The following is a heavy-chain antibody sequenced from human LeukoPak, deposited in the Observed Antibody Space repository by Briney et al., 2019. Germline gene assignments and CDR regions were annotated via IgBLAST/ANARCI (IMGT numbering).Heavy chain of an antibody. CDR3: ARGIVAPDN. CDR2: ISPSSGNT. J-gene: IGHJ4*02. D-gene: IGHD2/OR15-2a*01. Sequence: ASVKVSCKASGYTFTGYYMHWVRQAPGQGLEWMAWISPSSGNTNYAQKLQGRVTMTTDTSTSTAYMELRSLRSDDTAVYYCARGIVAPDNWGQGTLVTVSS. V-gene: IGHV1-18*04. CDR1: GYTFTGYY.